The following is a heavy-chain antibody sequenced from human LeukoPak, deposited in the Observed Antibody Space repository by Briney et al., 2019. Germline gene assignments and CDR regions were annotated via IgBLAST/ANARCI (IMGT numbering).Heavy chain of an antibody. V-gene: IGHV3-53*01. Sequence: AGGSLRLSCAASGFTVSSNYMSWVRQAPGKGLEWVSTIYSGGSTYYADSVKGRFTISRDISKNTLYLQMSSLRGEDTAVYYCARNGYTSGWYRNWGQGTLVTVSS. CDR1: GFTVSSNY. J-gene: IGHJ4*02. CDR2: IYSGGST. CDR3: ARNGYTSGWYRN. D-gene: IGHD6-19*01.